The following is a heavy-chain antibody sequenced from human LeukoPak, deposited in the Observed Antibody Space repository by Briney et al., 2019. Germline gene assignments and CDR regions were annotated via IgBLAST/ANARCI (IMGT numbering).Heavy chain of an antibody. CDR2: TSGGGGST. J-gene: IGHJ4*02. CDR1: GFTFSIYA. D-gene: IGHD2-15*01. V-gene: IGHV3-23*01. CDR3: AKAGSSQGYFDS. Sequence: GGSLRLSCAASGFTFSIYAMSWLPQAPGKGLEGFSGTSGGGGSTYYADSVKGRFTSTRDNSKNTLYLQMSSLRAEDTAVYYCAKAGSSQGYFDSWGQGTLVTVSS.